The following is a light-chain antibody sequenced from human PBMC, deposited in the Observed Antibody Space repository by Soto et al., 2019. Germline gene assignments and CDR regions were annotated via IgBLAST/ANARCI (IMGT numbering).Light chain of an antibody. CDR2: RAY. CDR1: QSISDW. V-gene: IGKV1-5*03. CDR3: QQYSSFWT. Sequence: DIQMTQSPSTLSASVGDRVTITCRASQSISDWLAWYQQKPGKAPKLLIYRAYTLENGVPSRFSGRASGTDFTLTISSLQPDDFSTYYCQQYSSFWTFGQGTKVDIK. J-gene: IGKJ1*01.